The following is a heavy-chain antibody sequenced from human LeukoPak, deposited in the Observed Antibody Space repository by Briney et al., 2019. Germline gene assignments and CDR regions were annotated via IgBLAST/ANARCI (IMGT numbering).Heavy chain of an antibody. CDR3: QKHYRRNWYGFHY. V-gene: IGHV3-30*02. Sequence: GGSLRLSCAPSGFTFRSYAMHSVRQAPGKGLECVAFIRYEGSNEYYADSVKGRFTISRGNAKITLYLQMNSLKAEDTSVSYSQKHYRRNWYGFHYWGQGTLVAVP. J-gene: IGHJ4*02. CDR1: GFTFRSYA. D-gene: IGHD6-13*01. CDR2: IRYEGSNE.